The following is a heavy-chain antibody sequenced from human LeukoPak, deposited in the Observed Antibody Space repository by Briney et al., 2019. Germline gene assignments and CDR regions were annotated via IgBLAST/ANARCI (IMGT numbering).Heavy chain of an antibody. Sequence: GGSLRLSCAASGFTFSSYWMSWVRQAPGKGLEWVANIKQDGSEKYYVDSVKGRFTISRDNAKNSLYLQMNSLRAEDTAVYYCARARGNQVNLALIYYYYMDVWGKGTTVTIS. CDR1: GFTFSSYW. J-gene: IGHJ6*03. CDR2: IKQDGSEK. D-gene: IGHD3-10*01. CDR3: ARARGNQVNLALIYYYYMDV. V-gene: IGHV3-7*03.